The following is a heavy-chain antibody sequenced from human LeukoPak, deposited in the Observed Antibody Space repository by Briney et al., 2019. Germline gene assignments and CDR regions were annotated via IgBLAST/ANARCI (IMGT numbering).Heavy chain of an antibody. Sequence: PGGSLRLSCAASGFTFDDYAMHWVRQAPGEGLEWVSGISWNSGSIGYADSVKGRFTISRDNAKNSLYLQMNSLRAEDTALYYCAKDIRGYSGSYFDYWGQGTLVTVSS. V-gene: IGHV3-9*01. J-gene: IGHJ4*02. CDR2: ISWNSGSI. CDR3: AKDIRGYSGSYFDY. D-gene: IGHD1-26*01. CDR1: GFTFDDYA.